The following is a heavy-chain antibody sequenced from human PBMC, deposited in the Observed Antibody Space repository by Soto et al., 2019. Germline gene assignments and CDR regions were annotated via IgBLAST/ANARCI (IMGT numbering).Heavy chain of an antibody. V-gene: IGHV3-7*03. D-gene: IGHD5-18*01. CDR3: ATGYTYGPDY. CDR1: GFYFSSYW. Sequence: VGSLRLSCAASGFYFSSYWMHWVRQAPGKGLEWVANIKQDGSEKYYVDSVKGRFTISRDNAQNSLYLQMNSLRTEDTAVYYCATGYTYGPDYWGQGTLVTVSS. CDR2: IKQDGSEK. J-gene: IGHJ4*02.